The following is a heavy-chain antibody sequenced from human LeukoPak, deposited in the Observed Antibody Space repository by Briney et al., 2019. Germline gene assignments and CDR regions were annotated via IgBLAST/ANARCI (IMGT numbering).Heavy chain of an antibody. V-gene: IGHV4-59*08. CDR1: GGSISSYY. J-gene: IGHJ5*02. Sequence: PSETLSLTCTVSGGSISSYYWSWIRQPPGKGLEWIGYIDNSGSTNYNPSLKSRLTMSTDTSKNQFSLKLTSVTAADTAVYYCARARDTTSGSNWFDPWGQGTLVTVSS. CDR3: ARARDTTSGSNWFDP. CDR2: IDNSGST. D-gene: IGHD1-26*01.